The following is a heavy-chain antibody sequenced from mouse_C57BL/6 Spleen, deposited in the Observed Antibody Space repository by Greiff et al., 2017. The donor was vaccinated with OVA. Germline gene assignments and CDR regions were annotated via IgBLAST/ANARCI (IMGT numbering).Heavy chain of an antibody. CDR3: ARRSSPGTPFAY. D-gene: IGHD4-1*01. CDR1: GYTFTSYW. V-gene: IGHV1-52*01. J-gene: IGHJ3*01. Sequence: QVQLQQPGAELVRPGSSVKLSCKASGYTFTSYWMHWVQQRPIQGLEWIGNIDPSDSDTHYNQKFKDKATLTVDKSSSTAYMQLSSLTSEDSAVYYCARRSSPGTPFAYWGQGTLVTVSS. CDR2: IDPSDSDT.